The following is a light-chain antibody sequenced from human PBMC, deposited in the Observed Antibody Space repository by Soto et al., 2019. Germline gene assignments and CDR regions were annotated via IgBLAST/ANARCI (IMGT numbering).Light chain of an antibody. Sequence: QSTLTQPASVSGSPGQSITISCTGTSSDVGGYTYVSWYQQHPGKAPKLMIYDVSNRPSEVSNRYSGSKSGNTAYLTISGLQAEDEADYSCSSYTSSSTRVFGTGTKGTVL. J-gene: IGLJ1*01. CDR3: SSYTSSSTRV. CDR1: SSDVGGYTY. V-gene: IGLV2-14*01. CDR2: DVS.